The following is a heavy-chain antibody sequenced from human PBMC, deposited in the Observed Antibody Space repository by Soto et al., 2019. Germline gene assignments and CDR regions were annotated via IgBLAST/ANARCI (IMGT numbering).Heavy chain of an antibody. D-gene: IGHD6-13*01. Sequence: ASVKVSGKASGYTFTYRYLHWVRQAPGQALEWMGWITPFNGNTNYAQKFQDRVTITRDRPMSTAYMELSSLRSEDTAMYYCASGIAAAGTLGGGRKPHAFDIWGQGTMVTVSS. J-gene: IGHJ3*02. V-gene: IGHV1-45*02. CDR1: GYTFTYRY. CDR3: ASGIAAAGTLGGGRKPHAFDI. CDR2: ITPFNGNT.